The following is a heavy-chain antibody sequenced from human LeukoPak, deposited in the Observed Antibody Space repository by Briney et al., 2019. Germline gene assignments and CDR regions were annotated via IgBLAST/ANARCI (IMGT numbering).Heavy chain of an antibody. V-gene: IGHV3-30*03. Sequence: PGRYLRLSCAASGFTFITYGMHWVRQAPGKGLEWVAVISYDGSNKYSADSVKGRFTISRDNSKNTLYLQMNSLRAEDTAIYYCARDKGSASQGVFDYWGQGTLVTVSS. CDR3: ARDKGSASQGVFDY. CDR1: GFTFITYG. J-gene: IGHJ4*02. CDR2: ISYDGSNK. D-gene: IGHD3-10*01.